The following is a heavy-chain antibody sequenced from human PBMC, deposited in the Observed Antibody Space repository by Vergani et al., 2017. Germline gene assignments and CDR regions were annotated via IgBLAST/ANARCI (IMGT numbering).Heavy chain of an antibody. J-gene: IGHJ4*02. CDR2: ISSSSSYL. CDR1: GFTFSSYS. V-gene: IGHV3-21*01. D-gene: IGHD3-22*01. Sequence: EVQLVESGGGLVKPGGSLRLSCAASGFTFSSYSMNWVRQAPGKGLEWVSSISSSSSYLYYVDSVKGRFTSSRDKAKNSRYLKMNSLRAEDTAVYYCARDDSSGYSHDYWGQGTLVTVSS. CDR3: ARDDSSGYSHDY.